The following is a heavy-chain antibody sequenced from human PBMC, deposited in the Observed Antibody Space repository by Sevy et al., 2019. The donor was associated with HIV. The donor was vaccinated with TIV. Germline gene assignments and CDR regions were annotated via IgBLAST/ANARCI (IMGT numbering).Heavy chain of an antibody. CDR3: AKDTTDIVNPFDAFDI. D-gene: IGHD2-15*01. CDR1: GFTFDDYA. CDR2: ISWNSGSI. Sequence: SLRLSCAASGFTFDDYAMHWVQQAPGKVLEWVSGISWNSGSIGYADSVKGRFTISRDNAKNSLYLQMNSSRAEDTALYYCAKDTTDIVNPFDAFDIWGQGTMVTVSS. J-gene: IGHJ3*02. V-gene: IGHV3-9*01.